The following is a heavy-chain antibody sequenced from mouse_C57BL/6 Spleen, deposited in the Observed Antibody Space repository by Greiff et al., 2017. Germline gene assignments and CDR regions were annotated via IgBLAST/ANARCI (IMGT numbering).Heavy chain of an antibody. D-gene: IGHD4-1*01. CDR2: ISYDGSN. CDR3: ASLTGTGGY. CDR1: GYSITSGYY. V-gene: IGHV3-6*01. Sequence: EVKLVESGPGLVKPSQSLSLTCSVTGYSITSGYYWNWIRQFPGNKLEWMGYISYDGSNNYNPSLKNRISITRDTSTNQFFLKLNSVTTEDTATYYCASLTGTGGYWGQGTTLTVSS. J-gene: IGHJ2*01.